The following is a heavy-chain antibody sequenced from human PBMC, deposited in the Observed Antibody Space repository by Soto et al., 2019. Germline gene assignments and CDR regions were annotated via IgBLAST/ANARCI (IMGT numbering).Heavy chain of an antibody. CDR3: ASLPTVTSQYYYYYMDV. CDR2: INHSGST. V-gene: IGHV4-34*01. Sequence: QVQLQQWGAGLLKPSETLSLTCAVYGGSFSGYYWSWIRQPPGKGLEWIGEINHSGSTNYNPTLKSRVTISVDKSKNQFPLKLSSVTAADTAVYYCASLPTVTSQYYYYYMDVWGKGTTVTVSS. J-gene: IGHJ6*03. CDR1: GGSFSGYY. D-gene: IGHD4-17*01.